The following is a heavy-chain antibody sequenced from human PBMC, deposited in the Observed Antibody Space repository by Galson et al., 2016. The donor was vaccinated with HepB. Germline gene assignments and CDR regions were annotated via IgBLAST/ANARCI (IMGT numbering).Heavy chain of an antibody. D-gene: IGHD1-7*01. Sequence: CTVSGGSISSGDYYWSWIRQPPGNGLEWIGYIYYSGSTYYNPSLKSRLTISIDTSKNQFSLKLSSVTAADTAVYYCARSRNWNYVSFDYWGQGTLLTVSS. CDR1: GGSISSGDYY. CDR2: IYYSGST. CDR3: ARSRNWNYVSFDY. J-gene: IGHJ4*02. V-gene: IGHV4-30-4*01.